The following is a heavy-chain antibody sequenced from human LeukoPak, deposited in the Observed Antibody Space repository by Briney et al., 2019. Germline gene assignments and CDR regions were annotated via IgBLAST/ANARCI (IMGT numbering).Heavy chain of an antibody. Sequence: ASVKVSCKASGGTIRTSGVNWVRQAPGQRLEWVGCVIPVFGTSNYAEKFQDRVTITADESTSTAYMELRSLRSEDTAVYYCATSENPVAIPITWGQGTLVSVSS. CDR3: ATSENPVAIPIT. D-gene: IGHD2-21*01. CDR2: VIPVFGTS. J-gene: IGHJ5*02. V-gene: IGHV1-69*13. CDR1: GGTIRTSG.